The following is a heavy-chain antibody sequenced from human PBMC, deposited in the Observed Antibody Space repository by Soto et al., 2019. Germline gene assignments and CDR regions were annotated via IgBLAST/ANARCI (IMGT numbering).Heavy chain of an antibody. CDR1: GFTFSSYG. CDR3: AKGPAIVLVPAAMNYYYYGMDI. V-gene: IGHV3-30*18. CDR2: ISYDGSNK. Sequence: PGGSLRLSCAASGFTFSSYGMHWVRQAPGKGLEWVAVISYDGSNKYYADSVKGRFTISRDNSKNTLYLQMNSLRAEDTAVYYCAKGPAIVLVPAAMNYYYYGMDIWGQGTTVTVSS. J-gene: IGHJ6*02. D-gene: IGHD2-2*01.